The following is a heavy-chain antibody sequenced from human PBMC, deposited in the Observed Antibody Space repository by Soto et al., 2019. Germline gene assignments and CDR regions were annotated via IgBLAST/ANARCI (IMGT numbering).Heavy chain of an antibody. V-gene: IGHV3-64*01. CDR3: VRRVSGNYDY. J-gene: IGHJ4*02. Sequence: PGGSLRLSCVASGFTFSSYDMHWVRQAPGKGLEYVSSISSNGGTTYYGNSVKGRFTISRDNSKNTLYLQMGSLIAEDMAVYYCVRRVSGNYDYWGQGTLVTVAS. CDR2: ISSNGGTT. D-gene: IGHD1-7*01. CDR1: GFTFSSYD.